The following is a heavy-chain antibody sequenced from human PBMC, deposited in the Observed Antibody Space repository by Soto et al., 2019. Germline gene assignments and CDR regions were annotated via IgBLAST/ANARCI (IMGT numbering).Heavy chain of an antibody. V-gene: IGHV3-21*04. CDR3: ARNSRSRYYDLEF. CDR1: GFTFSDYS. D-gene: IGHD3-3*01. Sequence: PGGSLRLSCATSGFTFSDYSMNWVRQAPGKDLEWISSISTGGNYVYYADSVKGRFTISRDNAKSSLYLQMDSLRADDTAVYYCARNSRSRYYDLEFWGQGTLVTVSS. J-gene: IGHJ4*02. CDR2: ISTGGNYV.